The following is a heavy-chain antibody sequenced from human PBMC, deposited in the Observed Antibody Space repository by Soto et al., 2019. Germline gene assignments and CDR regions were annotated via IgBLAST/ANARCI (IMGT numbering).Heavy chain of an antibody. CDR1: EFTFSNYE. CDR3: ARGLRNYYDRSGLHY. CDR2: ISYTGSTI. V-gene: IGHV3-48*03. J-gene: IGHJ4*02. Sequence: PGGSLRLSCVGSEFTFSNYEMNWVRQAPGKGLEWVSYISYTGSTIYYADSVRGRFTISRDNSKNSLHLQMNSLRAEDTAVYYCARGLRNYYDRSGLHYWGQGTLVTVSS. D-gene: IGHD3-22*01.